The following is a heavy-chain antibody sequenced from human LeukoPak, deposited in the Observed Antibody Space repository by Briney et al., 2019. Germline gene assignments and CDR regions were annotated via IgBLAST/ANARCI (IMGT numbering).Heavy chain of an antibody. CDR3: AREPPGTWGYYGMDV. D-gene: IGHD3-16*01. V-gene: IGHV3-66*01. J-gene: IGHJ6*02. CDR1: GFTASSYY. CDR2: IYSGGST. Sequence: PGGSLTLSCTASGFTASSYYMSWVRQAPGKGLEWVSFIYSGGSTYYADSVKGRFTISRDNSKNTLYLQMNSLRAEDTAVYYCAREPPGTWGYYGMDVWGQGTTVTVSS.